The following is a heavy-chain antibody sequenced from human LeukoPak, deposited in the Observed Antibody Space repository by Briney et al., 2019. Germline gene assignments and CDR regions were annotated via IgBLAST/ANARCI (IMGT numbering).Heavy chain of an antibody. CDR2: ISYSGST. CDR3: ARQGDYSGYQAFDY. Sequence: KSSETLSLTCTVSGGSISNYYWSWIRQPPGKGLEWIGYISYSGSTNYNPPLKSRVTISVDTSKSHFSLRLSSVTAADTAVYYCARQGDYSGYQAFDYWGQGTLVTVSS. V-gene: IGHV4-59*08. CDR1: GGSISNYY. D-gene: IGHD5-12*01. J-gene: IGHJ4*02.